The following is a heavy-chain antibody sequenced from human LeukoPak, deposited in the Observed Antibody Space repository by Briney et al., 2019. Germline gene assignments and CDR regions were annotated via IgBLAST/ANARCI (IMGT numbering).Heavy chain of an antibody. Sequence: PSETLSLTCAVYGGSFSGYYWSWIRQPPGKGLEWIGEINHSGNTNYNPSLKSRVTISVDTSKNQFSLKLSSVTAADTAVYYCARGGRGCSSTSCYTPYYYYYYGMDVWGQGTTVTVSS. CDR3: ARGGRGCSSTSCYTPYYYYYYGMDV. CDR1: GGSFSGYY. V-gene: IGHV4-34*01. CDR2: INHSGNT. J-gene: IGHJ6*02. D-gene: IGHD2-2*02.